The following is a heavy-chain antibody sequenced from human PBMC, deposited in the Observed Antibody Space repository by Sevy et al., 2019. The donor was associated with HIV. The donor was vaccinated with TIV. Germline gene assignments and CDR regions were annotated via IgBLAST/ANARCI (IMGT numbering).Heavy chain of an antibody. CDR2: IFSGGST. CDR3: ARGMILEGSWCGMDV. V-gene: IGHV3-53*01. CDR1: GFTVSSNY. D-gene: IGHD3-3*01. Sequence: GGSLRLSCAVSGFTVSSNYMTWVRQAPGKGLEWVSVIFSGGSTYYADSVKGRFTISRDNSRNTLFLQMNSLRAEDTAVYYCARGMILEGSWCGMDVWGQGTTVTVSS. J-gene: IGHJ6*02.